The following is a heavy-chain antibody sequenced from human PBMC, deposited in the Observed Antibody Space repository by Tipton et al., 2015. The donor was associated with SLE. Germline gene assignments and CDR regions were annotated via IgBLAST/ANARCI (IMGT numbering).Heavy chain of an antibody. D-gene: IGHD2-15*01. V-gene: IGHV3-30*04. CDR1: GFTFSSYA. CDR2: ISYDGSNK. CDR3: ASSLLPAFSFDY. Sequence: SLRLSCAASGFTFSSYAMHWVRQAPGKGLEWVAVISYDGSNKYYADSVKGRFTISRDNSKNTLYLQMNSLRAEDTAVYYCASSLLPAFSFDYWGQGTLVTVSS. J-gene: IGHJ4*02.